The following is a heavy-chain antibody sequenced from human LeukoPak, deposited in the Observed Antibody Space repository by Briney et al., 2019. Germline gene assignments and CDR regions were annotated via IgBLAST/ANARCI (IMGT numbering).Heavy chain of an antibody. CDR1: GYTFTGYY. CDR3: ARSGDSYGSGSYYEPYYLDS. J-gene: IGHJ4*02. CDR2: INPNSGGT. V-gene: IGHV1-2*02. Sequence: ASVKVSCKASGYTFTGYYMHWVRQAPGQGLEWMGWINPNSGGTNYAQKFQGRVTMTRDTSISTAYMELSRLRSDDTAVYYCARSGDSYGSGSYYEPYYLDSWGQGTLVTVSS. D-gene: IGHD3-10*01.